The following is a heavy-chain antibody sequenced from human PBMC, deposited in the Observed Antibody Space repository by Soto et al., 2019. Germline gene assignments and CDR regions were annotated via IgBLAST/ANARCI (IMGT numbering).Heavy chain of an antibody. CDR2: IDDSGTT. D-gene: IGHD3-3*01. CDR1: GVSISNNNW. V-gene: IGHV4-4*02. J-gene: IGHJ6*02. Sequence: SETLSLTCDVSGVSISNNNWWRWIRQPPGKGMEWIGEIDDSGTTKYNPSIKSRVTISVDKSKNQFSLKVRSVTAADTAVYYCASRRITTFGLFITGYGIDFWGQGTKATVSS. CDR3: ASRRITTFGLFITGYGIDF.